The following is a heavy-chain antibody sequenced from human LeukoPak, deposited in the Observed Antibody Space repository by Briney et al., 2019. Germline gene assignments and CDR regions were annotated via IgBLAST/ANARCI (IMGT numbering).Heavy chain of an antibody. CDR3: ARVIAAAGTRRFDP. Sequence: SVKVSCKASGGTFSSYAISWVRQAPGQGLEWMGRIIPIFGIANYAQNFQGRVTITADKSTSTAYMELSSLRSEDTAVYYCARVIAAAGTRRFDPWGQGTLVTVSS. V-gene: IGHV1-69*04. J-gene: IGHJ5*02. CDR2: IIPIFGIA. CDR1: GGTFSSYA. D-gene: IGHD6-13*01.